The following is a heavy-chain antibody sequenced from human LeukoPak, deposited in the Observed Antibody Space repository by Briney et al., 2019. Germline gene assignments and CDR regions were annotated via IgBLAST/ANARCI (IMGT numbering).Heavy chain of an antibody. J-gene: IGHJ4*02. CDR1: GFTFSSYW. CDR3: ARAGITDYFDY. CDR2: IKQGGSEK. V-gene: IGHV3-7*01. Sequence: GSLRLSCAASGFTFSSYWMNWVRQAPGKGLEWVANIKQGGSEKYYVDSVKGRFTISRDNAKNSLYLQMNSLRAEDTAVYYCARAGITDYFDYWGQGTLVTVSS. D-gene: IGHD1-14*01.